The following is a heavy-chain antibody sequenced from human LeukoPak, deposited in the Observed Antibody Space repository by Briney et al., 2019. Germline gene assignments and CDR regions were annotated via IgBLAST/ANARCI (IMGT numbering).Heavy chain of an antibody. CDR3: ARVTAAAGAYFDY. CDR2: IDYSGGT. V-gene: IGHV4-59*08. J-gene: IGHJ4*02. CDR1: GGSISSFS. Sequence: PSENLSLTCTVSGGSISSFSWSWIRQPPGRGLEWIGYIDYSGGTNYNPSLKSRVIISVDTSKNQFSLKLSSVTAADTAVYYCARVTAAAGAYFDYWGQGTLVTVSS. D-gene: IGHD6-13*01.